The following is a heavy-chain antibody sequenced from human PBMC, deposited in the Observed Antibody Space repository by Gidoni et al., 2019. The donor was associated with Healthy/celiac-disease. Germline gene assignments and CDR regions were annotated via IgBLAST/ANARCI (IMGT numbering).Heavy chain of an antibody. CDR3: ARGHPDSSGYYWNYYYYYGMDV. J-gene: IGHJ6*02. Sequence: QVQLQQWGAGLLKPSETLSLTCAVYGGSFSGYYWSWIRQPPGKGLEWIGEINHSGSTNYNPSLKSRVTISVDTSKNQFSLKLSSVTAADTAVYYCARGHPDSSGYYWNYYYYYGMDVWGQGTTVTVSS. CDR2: INHSGST. V-gene: IGHV4-34*01. CDR1: GGSFSGYY. D-gene: IGHD3-22*01.